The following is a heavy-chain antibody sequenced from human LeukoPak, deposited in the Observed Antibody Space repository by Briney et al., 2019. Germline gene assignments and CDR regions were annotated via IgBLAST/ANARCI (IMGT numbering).Heavy chain of an antibody. CDR1: GGSISSGGYY. V-gene: IGHV4-31*03. D-gene: IGHD2-15*01. CDR2: IYYSGST. J-gene: IGHJ4*02. CDR3: ASRYCSGGSCYSGLGY. Sequence: IPSETLSLTCTVSGGSISSGGYYWRWLRQHPGKGLEWIGYIYYSGSTYYNPSLKSRVIISVDTSKNQFSLKLSSVTAADTAVYYCASRYCSGGSCYSGLGYWGQGTLVTVSS.